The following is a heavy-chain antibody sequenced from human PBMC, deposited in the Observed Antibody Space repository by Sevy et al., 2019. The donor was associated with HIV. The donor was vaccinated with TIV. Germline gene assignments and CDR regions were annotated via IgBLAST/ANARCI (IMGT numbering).Heavy chain of an antibody. Sequence: GGSLRLSCAASGFTFSSYSMNWVRQAPGKGLEWVSSISSSSSYIYYADSVKGRFTISRDNAKNSLYLQMNSLRAEDTAVYYCARLKPNYGGNTDYWGQRTLVTVSS. D-gene: IGHD4-17*01. CDR3: ARLKPNYGGNTDY. V-gene: IGHV3-21*01. CDR1: GFTFSSYS. J-gene: IGHJ4*02. CDR2: ISSSSSYI.